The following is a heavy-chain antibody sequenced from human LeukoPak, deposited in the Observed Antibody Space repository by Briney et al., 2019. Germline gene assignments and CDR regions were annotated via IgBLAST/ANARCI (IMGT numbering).Heavy chain of an antibody. J-gene: IGHJ4*02. CDR3: AIERTVYDSSGYYPFY. Sequence: GASVKVSCKASGGTFSCYAISWVGQAPGQGLEWMGGIIPIFGTANYAQKFQGRVTITADESTSTAYMELSSLRSEDTAVYYCAIERTVYDSSGYYPFYWGRGTLVTVSS. V-gene: IGHV1-69*01. CDR1: GGTFSCYA. CDR2: IIPIFGTA. D-gene: IGHD3-22*01.